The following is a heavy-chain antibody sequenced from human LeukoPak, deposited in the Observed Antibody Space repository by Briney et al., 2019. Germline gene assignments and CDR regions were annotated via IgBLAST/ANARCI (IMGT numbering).Heavy chain of an antibody. CDR2: INPSGGST. V-gene: IGHV1-46*01. Sequence: ASVKVSCKASGYTFTSYYMHWVRQAPGQGLEWMGIINPSGGSTSYAQKFQGRVTMTRDMSTSTVYTELSSLRSDDTAVYYCARDYYGGHNLYNFDFWGQGTRVIVSS. J-gene: IGHJ4*02. CDR1: GYTFTSYY. CDR3: ARDYYGGHNLYNFDF. D-gene: IGHD3-10*01.